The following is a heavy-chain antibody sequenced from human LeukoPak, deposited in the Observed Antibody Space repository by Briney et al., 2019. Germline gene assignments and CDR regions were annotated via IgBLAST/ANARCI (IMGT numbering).Heavy chain of an antibody. CDR1: GGTFSSYA. J-gene: IGHJ4*02. CDR2: ISYDGSNK. D-gene: IGHD5-18*01. CDR3: AKDPARRGYSYGLFDY. Sequence: SCKASGGTFSSYAMHWVRQAPGKGLEWVAVISYDGSNKYYADSVKGRFTISRDNSKNTLYLQMNSLRAEDTAVYYCAKDPARRGYSYGLFDYWGQGTLVTVSS. V-gene: IGHV3-30*04.